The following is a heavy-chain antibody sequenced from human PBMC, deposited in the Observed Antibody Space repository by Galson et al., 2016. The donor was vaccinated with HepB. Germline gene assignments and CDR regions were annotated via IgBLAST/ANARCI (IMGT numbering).Heavy chain of an antibody. CDR2: DSMDGRRK. D-gene: IGHD2-21*02. V-gene: IGHV3-30*19. CDR1: GFSFSDYW. CDR3: ARVGDPLFLNFDY. Sequence: SLRLSCAASGFSFSDYWMTWVRQAPGKGPEWVAADSMDGRRKFYAGSVKGRFTVARDNSKNTLFLQINRLRPDDTAVYYCARVGDPLFLNFDYWGQGTLITVSS. J-gene: IGHJ4*02.